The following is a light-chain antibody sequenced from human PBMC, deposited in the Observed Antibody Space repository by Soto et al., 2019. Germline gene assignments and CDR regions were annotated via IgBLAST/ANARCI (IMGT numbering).Light chain of an antibody. J-gene: IGLJ3*02. CDR1: TGAVTSGSY. CDR2: NTD. V-gene: IGLV7-43*01. CDR3: LLYYGGSLWV. Sequence: QAVVTQEPSLTVSPGGTVTLTCASGTGAVTSGSYPNWFQQKPGQAPRSLIYNTDKRHYSTPTRFSGSLIGGKAALTVSDVQPEDEADYYCLLYYGGSLWVFGRGTQLTVL.